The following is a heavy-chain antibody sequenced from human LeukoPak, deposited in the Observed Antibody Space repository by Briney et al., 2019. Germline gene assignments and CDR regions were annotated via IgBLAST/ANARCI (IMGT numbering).Heavy chain of an antibody. J-gene: IGHJ5*02. D-gene: IGHD4-17*01. V-gene: IGHV4-61*01. CDR2: SSYSGST. CDR3: ARDSVTTPGCFDP. Sequence: SETLSLTCTVSGGSVSSGSYYWNWIRQPPGKGLEWIGYSSYSGSTNYNPSLKSRVTISIDPSKNQFSLKLSSVTAADTAVYYCARDSVTTPGCFDPWGQGTLVTVSS. CDR1: GGSVSSGSYY.